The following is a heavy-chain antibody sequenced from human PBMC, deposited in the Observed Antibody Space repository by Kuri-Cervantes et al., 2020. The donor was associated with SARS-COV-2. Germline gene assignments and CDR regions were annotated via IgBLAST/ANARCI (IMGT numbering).Heavy chain of an antibody. CDR3: ARTPAWVAWFDP. V-gene: IGHV3-9*01. Sequence: SLKISCAASGFTFDDYAMHWVRQAPGKGLEWVSGISWNSGSIGYADSVKGRFTISRDNSKNTLYLQMNSLRAEDTAVYYCARTPAWVAWFDPWGQGTLVTVSS. CDR2: ISWNSGSI. J-gene: IGHJ5*02. CDR1: GFTFDDYA. D-gene: IGHD1-14*01.